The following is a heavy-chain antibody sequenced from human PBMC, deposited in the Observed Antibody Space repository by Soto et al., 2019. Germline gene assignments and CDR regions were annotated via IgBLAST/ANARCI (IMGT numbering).Heavy chain of an antibody. CDR3: ATGVGVNSMVTNYNYYGMDV. V-gene: IGHV4-59*01. D-gene: IGHD5-18*01. CDR2: IYYSGST. CDR1: GLSISSDY. J-gene: IGHJ6*02. Sequence: SDTLSVTCTVSGLSISSDYWIFIRQPRGELRWWIGYIYYSGSTNYNPSLKSRVTISIDSSKNQFSLKLSSVTAADTAVYYCATGVGVNSMVTNYNYYGMDVWGQGTTVTVSS.